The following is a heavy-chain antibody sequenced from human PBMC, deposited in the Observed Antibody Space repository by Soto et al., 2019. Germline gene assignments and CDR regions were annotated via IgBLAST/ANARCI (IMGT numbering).Heavy chain of an antibody. CDR2: IYWDDDK. J-gene: IGHJ1*01. CDR1: GFLLSTSGVG. D-gene: IGHD3-10*01. V-gene: IGHV2-5*02. Sequence: QITLKESGPTLVKPTQTLTLTCTFSGFLLSTSGVGVAWIRQPPGKALEWLSLIYWDDDKRYSPSLKSRLTLTKDPSKNQLGLTMTNMDPVDTATYYCAHTPEGASRIRGYGRYFQHWGQGTLVTVSS. CDR3: AHTPEGASRIRGYGRYFQH.